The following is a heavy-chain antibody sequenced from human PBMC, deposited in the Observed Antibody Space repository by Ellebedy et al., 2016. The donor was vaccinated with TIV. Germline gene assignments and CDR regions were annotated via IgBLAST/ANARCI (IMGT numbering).Heavy chain of an antibody. CDR1: ADIFANYY. V-gene: IGHV1-46*01. D-gene: IGHD3-3*01. Sequence: ASVKVSCKPSADIFANYYMSWVRQAPGQGLEWLGLINPSGGSTTYAQKFQGRVTITRDTSASTVYMELSSLRSEDTAVYYCARESPKLEWLLYGMEVWGQGTTVTVSS. CDR2: INPSGGST. J-gene: IGHJ6*02. CDR3: ARESPKLEWLLYGMEV.